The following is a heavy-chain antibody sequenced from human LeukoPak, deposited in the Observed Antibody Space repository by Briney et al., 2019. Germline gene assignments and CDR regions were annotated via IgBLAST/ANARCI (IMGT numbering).Heavy chain of an antibody. CDR2: ISSSSKTI. CDR1: GFTFSYYS. CDR3: ARDHRSGSGSGTQANDY. V-gene: IGHV3-48*02. D-gene: IGHD3-10*01. Sequence: GGSLRLSCAASGFTFSYYSMNWVRQAPGQGLEWVSYISSSSKTIYYADSVKGRFTISRDNAKKSLDLQMNSLRDEDTAVYYCARDHRSGSGSGTQANDYSGPGALVTVSS. J-gene: IGHJ4*02.